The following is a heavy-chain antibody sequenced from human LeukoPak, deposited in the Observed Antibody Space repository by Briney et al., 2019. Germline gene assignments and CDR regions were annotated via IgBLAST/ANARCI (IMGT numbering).Heavy chain of an antibody. V-gene: IGHV4-59*01. CDR3: ARGGLSSWISFDS. D-gene: IGHD2-2*03. Sequence: SETLSFTCTVSGGSITSYYWNWIRQPPGKGLEWIGNIYYSGGINYNPSLRGRVTMSVDTSENQFSLRLSSVTAADTAVYYCARGGLSSWISFDSWGQGTLVTVSS. J-gene: IGHJ4*02. CDR2: IYYSGGI. CDR1: GGSITSYY.